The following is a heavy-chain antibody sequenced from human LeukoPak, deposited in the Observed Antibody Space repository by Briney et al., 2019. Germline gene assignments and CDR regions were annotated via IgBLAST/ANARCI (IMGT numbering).Heavy chain of an antibody. J-gene: IGHJ4*02. CDR1: GITFSTYW. V-gene: IGHV3-7*01. CDR2: INKDGSEK. Sequence: PGGSLRLSCAVSGITFSTYWMTWVRQAPGKGLEWVANINKDGSEKYYVDSVKGRFTISRDNAKNSLYLQMNSLRAEDTAVYYCARGRIQLWLRYFDYWGQGTLVTVSS. CDR3: ARGRIQLWLRYFDY. D-gene: IGHD5-18*01.